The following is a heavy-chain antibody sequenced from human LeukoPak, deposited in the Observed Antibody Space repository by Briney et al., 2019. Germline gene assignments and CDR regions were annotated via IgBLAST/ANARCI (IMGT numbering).Heavy chain of an antibody. Sequence: SETLSLTCTVSGGSISSYYWSWIRQPAGKGLEWIGRIYISGSTNYNPSLKSRVTMSVDTSKNQFSLKLSSVTAADTAVYYCARRLLGYCSGGSCYSGYFQHWGQGTLVTVSS. CDR3: ARRLLGYCSGGSCYSGYFQH. CDR1: GGSISSYY. V-gene: IGHV4-4*07. J-gene: IGHJ1*01. D-gene: IGHD2-15*01. CDR2: IYISGST.